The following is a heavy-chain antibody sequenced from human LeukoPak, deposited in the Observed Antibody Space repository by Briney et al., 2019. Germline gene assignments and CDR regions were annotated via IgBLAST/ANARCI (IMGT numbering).Heavy chain of an antibody. V-gene: IGHV3-23*01. CDR2: IGNTET. J-gene: IGHJ4*02. D-gene: IGHD3-9*01. CDR3: AKDGQAFNSDWDYFDS. CDR1: GFTFSTFA. Sequence: GESLRLSCVASGFTFSTFAMSWVRQAPGKGLEWVSGIGNTETYYADSVKGRFTISRDNSKNTIYLHMNNLRAEDTAVYDCAKDGQAFNSDWDYFDSWGQGTLVTVSS.